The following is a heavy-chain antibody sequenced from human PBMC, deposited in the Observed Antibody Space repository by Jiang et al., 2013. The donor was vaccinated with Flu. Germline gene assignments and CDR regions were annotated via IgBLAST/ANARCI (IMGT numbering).Heavy chain of an antibody. CDR2: XNPDSGGT. CDR3: ARVRTGTGAFDF. Sequence: WVRQAPGQGLEWMGWXNPDSGGTSYAQKFQDWVTLTRDTSINTVYMDLTRLRSDDTATYYCARVRTGTGAFDFWGQGTMVAVSS. V-gene: IGHV1-2*04. J-gene: IGHJ3*01. D-gene: IGHD1-1*01.